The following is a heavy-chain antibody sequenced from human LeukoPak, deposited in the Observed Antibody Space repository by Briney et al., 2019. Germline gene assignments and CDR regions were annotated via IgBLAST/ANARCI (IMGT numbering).Heavy chain of an antibody. CDR3: ATEFGYPQTNWFDP. CDR2: FDPEDGET. Sequence: ASVKVSCKVSGYTLTELFMHWVRQAPGKGLEWMGGFDPEDGETIYAQKFQGRVTMTEDTSTDTAYMELSSLRSEDTAVYYCATEFGYPQTNWFDPWGQGTLVTVSS. D-gene: IGHD3-22*01. V-gene: IGHV1-24*01. CDR1: GYTLTELF. J-gene: IGHJ5*02.